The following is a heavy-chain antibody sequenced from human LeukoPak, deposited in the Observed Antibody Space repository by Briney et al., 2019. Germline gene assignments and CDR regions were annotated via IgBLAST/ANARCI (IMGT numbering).Heavy chain of an antibody. CDR2: IRYDGSDK. CDR1: GFSFNKYG. V-gene: IGHV3-30*02. D-gene: IGHD3-3*01. J-gene: IGHJ4*02. Sequence: GGCVSLSCATSGFSFNKYGMHWVRQAPGKGLERVAYIRYDGSDKHYGDSVKGPFTISRDDSKNTLYLQMSSLRAEDTAVYYCAKDWDYNFWSNYDHWGQGILVTVSS. CDR3: AKDWDYNFWSNYDH.